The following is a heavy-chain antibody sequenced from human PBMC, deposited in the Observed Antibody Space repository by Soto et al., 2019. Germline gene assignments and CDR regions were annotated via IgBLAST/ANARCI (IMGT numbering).Heavy chain of an antibody. Sequence: QVQLVESGGGVVQPGRSLRLSCAASGFTFSSYGMHWVRQAPGKGLEWVAVIAYDGSNKYYADSVKGRFTIYRDNSENTLYMQMNSLRAEDTAVYYCARSPYSVSYLAYFDYWGQGTLVTVSS. V-gene: IGHV3-30*03. J-gene: IGHJ4*02. CDR2: IAYDGSNK. D-gene: IGHD1-26*01. CDR3: ARSPYSVSYLAYFDY. CDR1: GFTFSSYG.